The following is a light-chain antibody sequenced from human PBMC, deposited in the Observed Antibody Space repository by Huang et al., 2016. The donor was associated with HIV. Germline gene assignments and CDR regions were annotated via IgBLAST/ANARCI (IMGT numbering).Light chain of an antibody. CDR2: TAS. J-gene: IGKJ1*01. CDR3: QHFCSFPLT. CDR1: QDISSY. V-gene: IGKV1D-8*01. Sequence: VVWMTQSPSLLSATTGDKVAISCRMSQDISSYLDSYQPEPGKAPDLLKYTASTWQSGVPSRFSGSGSGTDFTLTISCLQSEDFATYFCQHFCSFPLTFGQGTKVEIK.